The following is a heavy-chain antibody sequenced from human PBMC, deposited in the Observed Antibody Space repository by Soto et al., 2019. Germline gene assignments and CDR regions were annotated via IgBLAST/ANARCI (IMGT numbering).Heavy chain of an antibody. CDR1: GYTFTSYG. D-gene: IGHD3-10*01. CDR2: ISAYNGNT. V-gene: IGHV1-18*01. CDR3: ARSRLYSGSTSNDALDI. J-gene: IGHJ3*02. Sequence: QVQLVQSGAEVKKPGASVQVSCKASGYTFTSYGISWVRQAPGQGLEWTGWISAYNGNTNYAQKLQGRVTMTTDTSTSTAYMELRSLRSDDTAVYYCARSRLYSGSTSNDALDIWGQGTMVTVSS.